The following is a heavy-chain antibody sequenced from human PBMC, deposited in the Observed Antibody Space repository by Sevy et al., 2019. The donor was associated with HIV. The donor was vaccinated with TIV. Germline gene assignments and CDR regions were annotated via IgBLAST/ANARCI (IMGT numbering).Heavy chain of an antibody. V-gene: IGHV3-23*01. Sequence: GGSLRLSCAAFGFTFSNYGMTWVRQAPGKGLEWVSSVSGRGGKRYNADSVKGRFTISRDNAKNTLYLQMNSLRAEDTAVYYCARRANYYGDAFDFWGQGTVVTVSS. D-gene: IGHD3-10*01. CDR3: ARRANYYGDAFDF. J-gene: IGHJ3*01. CDR1: GFTFSNYG. CDR2: VSGRGGKR.